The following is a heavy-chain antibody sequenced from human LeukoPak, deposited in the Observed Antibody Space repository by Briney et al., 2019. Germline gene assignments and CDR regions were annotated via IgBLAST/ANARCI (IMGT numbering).Heavy chain of an antibody. CDR1: GVSFSGYY. CDR2: INHSGST. Sequence: SETLSLTCAVYGVSFSGYYWSWIRQPPGEGLEWIGEINHSGSTNYNPSLKSRVTISVDTSKNQFSLKLSSVTAADTAVYYCARVTRYCSSTSCYSPKLLKFDPWGQGTLVTVSS. CDR3: ARVTRYCSSTSCYSPKLLKFDP. V-gene: IGHV4-34*01. J-gene: IGHJ5*02. D-gene: IGHD2-2*02.